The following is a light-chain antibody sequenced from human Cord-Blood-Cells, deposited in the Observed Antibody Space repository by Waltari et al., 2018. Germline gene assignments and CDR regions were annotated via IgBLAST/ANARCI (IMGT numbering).Light chain of an antibody. Sequence: QSVLTQPPSVSGAPGQRVTISCTGSRSHIGAGYDVHWNQQLPGTAPKLLIYGNSNRPSGVPYRFSGSKSGTSSSLAITGLQAEDEADYYCQSYDSSLSGVVFGGGTKLTVL. CDR1: RSHIGAGYD. CDR2: GNS. J-gene: IGLJ2*01. V-gene: IGLV1-40*01. CDR3: QSYDSSLSGVV.